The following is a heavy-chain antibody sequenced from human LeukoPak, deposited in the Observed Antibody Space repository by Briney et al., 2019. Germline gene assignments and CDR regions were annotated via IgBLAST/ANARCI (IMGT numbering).Heavy chain of an antibody. CDR3: AREGYCSSTSCYVQPRADFDY. V-gene: IGHV3-30*04. Sequence: SGGSLRLSCAASGFTFSSYAMHWVRQAPGKGLEWVAVISYDGSNKYYADSVKGRFTISRDNSKNTLYLQMNSLRAEDTAVYYCAREGYCSSTSCYVQPRADFDYWGQGTLVTVSS. CDR2: ISYDGSNK. J-gene: IGHJ4*02. CDR1: GFTFSSYA. D-gene: IGHD2-2*01.